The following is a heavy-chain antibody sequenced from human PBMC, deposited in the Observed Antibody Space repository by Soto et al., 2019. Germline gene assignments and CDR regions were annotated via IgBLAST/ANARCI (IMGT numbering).Heavy chain of an antibody. CDR1: GGTFSSYA. Sequence: SVKVSCKASGGTFSSYAISWVRQAPGQGLEWMGGIIPIFGTANYAQKFQGRVTITADESTSTAYMELSSLRSEDTAVSYCARDRYYDSSGYAATDWYFDLWGRGTLVTVSS. D-gene: IGHD3-22*01. CDR2: IIPIFGTA. CDR3: ARDRYYDSSGYAATDWYFDL. V-gene: IGHV1-69*13. J-gene: IGHJ2*01.